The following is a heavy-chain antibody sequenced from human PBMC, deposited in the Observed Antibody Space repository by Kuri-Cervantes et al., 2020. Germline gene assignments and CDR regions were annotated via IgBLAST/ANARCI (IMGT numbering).Heavy chain of an antibody. CDR2: ISSSSSYI. Sequence: ETLSLTCAASGFTFSSYSMNWVRQAPGKGLEWVSSISSSSSYIYYADSVKGRFTISRDNSKNTLYLQMNSLRAEDTAVYYCAKDSLKLPFDYWGQGTLVTVSS. J-gene: IGHJ4*02. D-gene: IGHD1-7*01. CDR3: AKDSLKLPFDY. CDR1: GFTFSSYS. V-gene: IGHV3-21*01.